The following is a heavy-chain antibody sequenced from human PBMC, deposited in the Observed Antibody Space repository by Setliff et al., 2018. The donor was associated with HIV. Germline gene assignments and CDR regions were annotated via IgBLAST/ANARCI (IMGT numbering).Heavy chain of an antibody. CDR1: GDTLSIHP. Sequence: SVKVSCKASGDTLSIHPISWVRQAPGRGLDWMGGIIPAFGTTHYAQKFQGRVTITTDESTNTAYMELGSLRSEDTAVYYCASVPMEYSGYNSDSGSYYYHYGLDVWGQGTTVTVSS. V-gene: IGHV1-69*05. D-gene: IGHD5-12*01. CDR3: ASVPMEYSGYNSDSGSYYYHYGLDV. J-gene: IGHJ6*02. CDR2: IIPAFGTT.